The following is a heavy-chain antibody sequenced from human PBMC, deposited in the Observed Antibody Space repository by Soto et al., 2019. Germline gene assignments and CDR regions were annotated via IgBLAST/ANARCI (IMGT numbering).Heavy chain of an antibody. J-gene: IGHJ6*02. V-gene: IGHV1-69*01. CDR1: GGTFSTCA. Sequence: QVQLVQSGAEVKKPGSSVKVSCKAPGGTFSTCAISWVRQAPGQGLEWMGGVIPIFGTPKYAQKFQGRVTITADESTSTGYMELRSLRSEDTAVYYCARSQGGSSSLDIYSYDYYGMDVWGQGTTVTVSS. D-gene: IGHD2-15*01. CDR3: ARSQGGSSSLDIYSYDYYGMDV. CDR2: VIPIFGTP.